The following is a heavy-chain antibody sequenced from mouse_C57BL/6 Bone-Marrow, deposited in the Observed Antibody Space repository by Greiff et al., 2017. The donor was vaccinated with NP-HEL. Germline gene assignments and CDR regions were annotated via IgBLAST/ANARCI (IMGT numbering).Heavy chain of an antibody. CDR1: GYSITSGYY. J-gene: IGHJ3*01. CDR3: ARDLLLLRSAY. CDR2: ISYDGSN. V-gene: IGHV3-6*01. D-gene: IGHD1-1*01. Sequence: EVKLQESGPGLVKPSQSLSLTCSVTGYSITSGYYWNWIRQFPGNKLEWMGYISYDGSNNYNPSLKNRISITRDTSKNQFFLKLNSVTTEDTATYYCARDLLLLRSAYWGQGTLVTVSA.